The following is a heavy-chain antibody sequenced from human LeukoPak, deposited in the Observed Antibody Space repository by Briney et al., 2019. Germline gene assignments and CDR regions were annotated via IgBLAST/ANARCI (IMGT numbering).Heavy chain of an antibody. CDR2: LLPISGAT. CDR1: GGTLTGYG. Sequence: SVKVSCKASGGTLTGYGLSWVRQAPGQGLEWMGGLLPISGATDYPQKFEDRATINADESTATAFMELTSLREEDTAVYYCVRERITRLRGPLEVWGPGTMVTVSS. J-gene: IGHJ3*01. CDR3: VRERITRLRGPLEV. D-gene: IGHD4-17*01. V-gene: IGHV1-69*13.